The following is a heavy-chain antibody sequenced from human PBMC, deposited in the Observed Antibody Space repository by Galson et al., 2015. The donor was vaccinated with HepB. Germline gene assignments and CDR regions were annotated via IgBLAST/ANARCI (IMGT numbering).Heavy chain of an antibody. Sequence: SLRLSCAASGFTFSSYAMSWVRQAPGKGLEWVSAISGSGGSTYYADSVKGRFTISRDNSKNTLYLQMNSLRAEDTAVYYCAKDLIFFGSIAVAGTDFFDYWGQGTLVTVSS. D-gene: IGHD6-19*01. CDR1: GFTFSSYA. V-gene: IGHV3-23*01. CDR3: AKDLIFFGSIAVAGTDFFDY. J-gene: IGHJ4*02. CDR2: ISGSGGST.